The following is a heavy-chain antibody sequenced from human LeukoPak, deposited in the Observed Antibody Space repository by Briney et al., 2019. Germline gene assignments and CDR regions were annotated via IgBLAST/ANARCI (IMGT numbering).Heavy chain of an antibody. V-gene: IGHV4-34*01. Sequence: SETLSLTCAVYGGSFSGYYWSWIRQPPGKGLEWIGEINHSGSTNYNPSLKSRVTISVDTSKNQFSLKLSSVTAADTAVYYCAHSGSLYYYYYYGMDVWGQGTTVTVSS. CDR3: AHSGSLYYYYYYGMDV. CDR1: GGSFSGYY. D-gene: IGHD3-22*01. J-gene: IGHJ6*02. CDR2: INHSGST.